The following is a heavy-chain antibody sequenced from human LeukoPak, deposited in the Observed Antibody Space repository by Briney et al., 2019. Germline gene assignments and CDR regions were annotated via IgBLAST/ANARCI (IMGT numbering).Heavy chain of an antibody. CDR3: ARGEGYYDSSGYYYVHPDY. Sequence: GGSLRLSCAASGFTFSSYAMHWVRQAPGKGLEWVAVISYDGSNKYYADSVKGRFTISRDNSKNTLYLQMNSLRAEDTAVYYCARGEGYYDSSGYYYVHPDYWGQGTLVTVSS. CDR2: ISYDGSNK. V-gene: IGHV3-30-3*01. CDR1: GFTFSSYA. D-gene: IGHD3-22*01. J-gene: IGHJ4*02.